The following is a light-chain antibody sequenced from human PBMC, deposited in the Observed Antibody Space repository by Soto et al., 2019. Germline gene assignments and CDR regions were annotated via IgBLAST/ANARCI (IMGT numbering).Light chain of an antibody. V-gene: IGKV1-39*01. J-gene: IGKJ5*01. CDR3: HLSYSTPP. CDR1: QSISSY. Sequence: DIQMTQSPSSLSASVGDRVTITCRASQSISSYLNWYQQKPGKAPKLLIYAASSLQSGVPSRFSGSGSGTDFTLTISSLQPEYFATYYCHLSYSTPPFGQGTRLEIK. CDR2: AAS.